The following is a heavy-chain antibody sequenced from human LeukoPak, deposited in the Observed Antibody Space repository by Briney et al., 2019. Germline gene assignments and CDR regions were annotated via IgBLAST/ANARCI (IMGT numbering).Heavy chain of an antibody. J-gene: IGHJ5*02. Sequence: GGSLRLSCAPSGYILRSYEMKWLREARGRGREGVTYMSCSCSTIYYADSVNGRFTISRDNAKTSLYLQMTRLRDEDTAVYYCATDGGIAAGPKYNWFDHWGQGTLVTVSS. V-gene: IGHV3-48*03. CDR2: MSCSCSTI. CDR3: ATDGGIAAGPKYNWFDH. CDR1: GYILRSYE. D-gene: IGHD6-13*01.